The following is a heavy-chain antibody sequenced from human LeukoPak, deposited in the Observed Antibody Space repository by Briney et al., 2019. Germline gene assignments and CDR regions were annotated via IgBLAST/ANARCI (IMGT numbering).Heavy chain of an antibody. D-gene: IGHD2-2*01. CDR3: ATSSNAPGNH. CDR1: GFTFSSYW. V-gene: IGHV3-7*01. CDR2: IKEDGSAQ. Sequence: GGSLRLSCAASGFTFSSYWMSWVRQAPGKGLEWVANIKEDGSAQYYVDSVKGRFTISRDNAQNSLNLQMNSLRAEDTAVYYCATSSNAPGNHWGQGTLVTVSS. J-gene: IGHJ5*02.